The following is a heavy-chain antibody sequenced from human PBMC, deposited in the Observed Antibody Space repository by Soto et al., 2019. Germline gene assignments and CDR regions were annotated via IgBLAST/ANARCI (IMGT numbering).Heavy chain of an antibody. CDR3: AREMGYGSGRFDY. J-gene: IGHJ4*02. V-gene: IGHV4-30-4*01. D-gene: IGHD3-10*01. CDR2: IYYSGNT. CDR1: GGSISSGDYY. Sequence: PSETLSLTCTVSGGSISSGDYYWSWIRQPPGKGLEWIGYIYYSGNTYYNPSLKSRATISVDTSKNQFSLKLTSVTAADTAVYYCAREMGYGSGRFDYWGQGTLVTVSS.